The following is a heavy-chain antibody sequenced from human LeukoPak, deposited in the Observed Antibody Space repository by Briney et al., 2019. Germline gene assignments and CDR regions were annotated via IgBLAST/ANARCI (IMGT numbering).Heavy chain of an antibody. CDR3: ASTRSSFRRYMDV. CDR2: TYYRSKWYN. Sequence: SQTLSLTCAISGDSVSSNSAAWSWIRQSPSRGLEWLGWTYYRSKWYNDYAVSVKSRITINPDTSKNQFSLKLSFVTAADTAVYYCASTRSSFRRYMDVWGKGTTVTISS. V-gene: IGHV6-1*01. J-gene: IGHJ6*03. CDR1: GDSVSSNSAA.